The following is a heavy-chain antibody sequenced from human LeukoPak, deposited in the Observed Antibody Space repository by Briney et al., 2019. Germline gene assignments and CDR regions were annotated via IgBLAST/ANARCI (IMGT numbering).Heavy chain of an antibody. V-gene: IGHV3-23*01. D-gene: IGHD2-2*01. CDR1: GFTFSSFA. CDR3: AKDLVVAVMIGHYYFYGMDV. J-gene: IGHJ6*02. CDR2: ISGSGTST. Sequence: GESLRLSCAASGFTFSSFAMSWVRQSPGKGLEWVSGISGSGTSTYYGDSVKGRFSISRDNSKNTLYLQLNSLRAEDTAMYYCAKDLVVAVMIGHYYFYGMDVWGQGTTVTVSS.